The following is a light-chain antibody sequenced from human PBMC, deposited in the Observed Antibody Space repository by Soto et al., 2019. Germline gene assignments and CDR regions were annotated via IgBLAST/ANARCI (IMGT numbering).Light chain of an antibody. V-gene: IGLV2-14*03. Sequence: QSALTQPASVSGSPGQSIAISCTGTSGDIGGYNYVSWYRHHPGKAPKVMIYDVSNRPSGVSDRFSGSKSGNTASLTISGLQADDVADSYCSSYTTSSPYVFGTGNKVTVL. J-gene: IGLJ1*01. CDR1: SGDIGGYNY. CDR2: DVS. CDR3: SSYTTSSPYV.